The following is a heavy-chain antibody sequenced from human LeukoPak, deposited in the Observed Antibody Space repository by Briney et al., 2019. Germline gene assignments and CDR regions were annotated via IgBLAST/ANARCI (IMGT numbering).Heavy chain of an antibody. J-gene: IGHJ5*02. Sequence: ASVKVSCKASGYTFTSNYIHWVRQAPGQGLEWMGMIYPRDGSTSYAQKFQGRVSMTTDTSTSTAYMELRSLRSDDTAVYYCARDVPGSIGTTARFDPWGQGTLVTVSS. CDR3: ARDVPGSIGTTARFDP. CDR2: IYPRDGST. V-gene: IGHV1-46*01. D-gene: IGHD1-1*01. CDR1: GYTFTSNY.